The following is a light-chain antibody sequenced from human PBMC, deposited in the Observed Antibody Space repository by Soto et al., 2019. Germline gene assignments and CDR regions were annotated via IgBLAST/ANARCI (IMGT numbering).Light chain of an antibody. Sequence: EIVLTQSPCTLSLSPGETATLSCRASQSVSSSYLAWYQQKPGQAPRLLIYGASSRATGIPDRFSGSGSETDFTLTISRLEPEDFAVYYCQQYGSSPWTFGQGTKVDIK. CDR1: QSVSSSY. CDR3: QQYGSSPWT. CDR2: GAS. J-gene: IGKJ1*01. V-gene: IGKV3-20*01.